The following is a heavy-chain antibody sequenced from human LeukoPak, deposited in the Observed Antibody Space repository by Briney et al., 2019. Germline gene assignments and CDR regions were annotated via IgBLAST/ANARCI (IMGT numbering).Heavy chain of an antibody. J-gene: IGHJ4*02. Sequence: GGSLRLSCAASGFTFSSYWMSWVRQAPGKGLEGVANIKQDGREKDYVDSVKGRFTISRDNAKNSLYLQMNSLRAEDTAVYYCARLRRDYYDSSGYDTFDYWGQGTLVTVSS. CDR3: ARLRRDYYDSSGYDTFDY. V-gene: IGHV3-7*01. CDR1: GFTFSSYW. CDR2: IKQDGREK. D-gene: IGHD3-22*01.